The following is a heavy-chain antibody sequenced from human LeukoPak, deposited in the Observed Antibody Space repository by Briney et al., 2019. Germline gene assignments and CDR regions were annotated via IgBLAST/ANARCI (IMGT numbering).Heavy chain of an antibody. D-gene: IGHD6-13*01. Sequence: SETLSLTCAVYGGSFSGYYWSWIRQPPGKGLEWIGEINHSGSTNYNPSLKSRVTISVDTSKNQFSLKLSSVTAADTAVYYCARLPILNWRGIAALWGQGTLVTVSS. J-gene: IGHJ4*02. CDR3: ARLPILNWRGIAAL. V-gene: IGHV4-34*01. CDR2: INHSGST. CDR1: GGSFSGYY.